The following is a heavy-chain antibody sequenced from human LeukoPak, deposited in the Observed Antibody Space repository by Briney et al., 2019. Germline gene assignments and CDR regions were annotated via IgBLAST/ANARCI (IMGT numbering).Heavy chain of an antibody. Sequence: ASVKVSCKASGYSFSSFGISWVRQAPGQGLEWMGWISAYNGNTNYAQKLQGRVTMTTDTSTSTAYMELRSLRSDDTAVYYCARIITMVRGYWFDPWGQGTLVTVSS. V-gene: IGHV1-18*01. CDR2: ISAYNGNT. CDR3: ARIITMVRGYWFDP. J-gene: IGHJ5*02. CDR1: GYSFSSFG. D-gene: IGHD3-10*01.